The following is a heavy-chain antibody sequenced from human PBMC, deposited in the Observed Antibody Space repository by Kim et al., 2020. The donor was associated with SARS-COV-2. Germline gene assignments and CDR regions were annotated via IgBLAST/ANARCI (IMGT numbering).Heavy chain of an antibody. V-gene: IGHV3-30*07. J-gene: IGHJ6*02. D-gene: IGHD6-13*01. CDR3: ARDRYSSSWKYYYYYGMDV. Sequence: GRFTISRDNSKNTLYLQMNSLRAEDTAVYYCARDRYSSSWKYYYYYGMDVWGQGTTVTVSS.